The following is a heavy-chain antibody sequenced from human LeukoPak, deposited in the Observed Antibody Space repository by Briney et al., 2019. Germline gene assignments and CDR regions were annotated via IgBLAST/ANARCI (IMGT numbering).Heavy chain of an antibody. J-gene: IGHJ6*03. CDR1: GGSISSGGYY. V-gene: IGHV4-31*03. CDR2: IYYSGST. CDR3: ARVSGFWSGYYYYYYYMDV. Sequence: SQTLSLTCTVSGGSISSGGYYWSWIRQHPGKGLERIGYIYYSGSTYYNPSLKSRVTISVDTPKNQFSLKLSSVTAADTAVYYCARVSGFWSGYYYYYYYMDVWGKGTTVTVSS. D-gene: IGHD3-3*01.